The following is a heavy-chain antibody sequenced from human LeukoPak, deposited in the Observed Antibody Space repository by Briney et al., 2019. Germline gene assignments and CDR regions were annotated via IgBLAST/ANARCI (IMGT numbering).Heavy chain of an antibody. CDR3: ARHTHGDYPYYYYYYMDV. Sequence: SETLSLTCSVSGFSGYSISSGFYWGWIRQPPGKGLEWIGSIFHSGSAYYNPSLKSRVTISVDTSKNQFSLKLSSVTAADTAVYYCARHTHGDYPYYYYYYMDVWGKGTTVTISS. CDR2: IFHSGSA. J-gene: IGHJ6*03. D-gene: IGHD4-17*01. V-gene: IGHV4-38-2*02. CDR1: GYSISSGFY.